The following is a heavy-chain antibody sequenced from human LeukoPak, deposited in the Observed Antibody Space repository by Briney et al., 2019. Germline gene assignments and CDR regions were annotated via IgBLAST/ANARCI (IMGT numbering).Heavy chain of an antibody. CDR1: GGSISSGSYY. J-gene: IGHJ5*02. V-gene: IGHV4-61*02. CDR3: ARALHSFMVRGPIDP. D-gene: IGHD3-10*01. Sequence: PSETLSLTCTVSGGSISSGSYYWSWIRQPAGKGLVWIGRIYTSGSTNYNPSLKSRVTISVDTSKNQFSLKLSSVTAADTAVYYCARALHSFMVRGPIDPWGQGTLVTVSS. CDR2: IYTSGST.